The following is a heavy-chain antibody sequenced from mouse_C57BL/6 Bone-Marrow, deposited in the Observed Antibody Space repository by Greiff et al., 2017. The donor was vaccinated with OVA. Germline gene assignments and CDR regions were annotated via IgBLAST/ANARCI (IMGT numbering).Heavy chain of an antibody. Sequence: VQLQQSGPELVKPGASVKISCKASGYTFTDYYMNWVKQSHGKSLEWIGDINPNNGGTSYNQKFKGKATLTVDKSSSTAYMELRSLTSEDSAVYYCARPQFAYYGSSWDGFAYWGQGTLVTVSA. V-gene: IGHV1-26*01. J-gene: IGHJ3*01. CDR1: GYTFTDYY. D-gene: IGHD1-1*01. CDR2: INPNNGGT. CDR3: ARPQFAYYGSSWDGFAY.